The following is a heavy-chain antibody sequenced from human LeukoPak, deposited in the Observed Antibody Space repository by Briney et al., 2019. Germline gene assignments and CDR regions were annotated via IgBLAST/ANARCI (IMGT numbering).Heavy chain of an antibody. CDR2: ISYDGSNK. D-gene: IGHD5/OR15-5a*01. CDR3: VKATAGVYVYYFDY. V-gene: IGHV3-30*18. J-gene: IGHJ4*02. Sequence: PGGSLRLSCAASGFTFSSYGMSWVRQAPGKGLEWVALISYDGSNKYYTDSVKGRFTISRDNSKNTLYLQMNSLRAEDRAVYYCVKATAGVYVYYFDYWGQGTLVTVSS. CDR1: GFTFSSYG.